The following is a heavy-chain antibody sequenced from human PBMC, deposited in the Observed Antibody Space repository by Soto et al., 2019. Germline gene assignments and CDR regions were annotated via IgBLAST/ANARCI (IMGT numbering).Heavy chain of an antibody. Sequence: ASVRVSCKASGYTFTSYDINWVRQATGQGLEWMGWMNPNSGNTGYAQKFQGRVTMTRNTSISTAYMELSSLRSEDTAVYYCARGHGVVVISWFDPWGQGTLVTVSS. J-gene: IGHJ5*02. CDR2: MNPNSGNT. D-gene: IGHD3-22*01. CDR1: GYTFTSYD. V-gene: IGHV1-8*01. CDR3: ARGHGVVVISWFDP.